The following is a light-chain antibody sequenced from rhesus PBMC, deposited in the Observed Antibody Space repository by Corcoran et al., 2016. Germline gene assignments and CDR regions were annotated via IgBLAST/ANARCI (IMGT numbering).Light chain of an antibody. Sequence: DIQMTQSPSSLSASAGDRVTVTCRASQDINKELSWYQQKPGKAPTLLIYAASRLQTGVSSRFSGSGSGTDYTLTISSLQPEDVATYYCVQDDTTPWAFGQGTKVEIK. J-gene: IGKJ1*01. V-gene: IGKV1-94*01. CDR2: AAS. CDR1: QDINKE. CDR3: VQDDTTPWA.